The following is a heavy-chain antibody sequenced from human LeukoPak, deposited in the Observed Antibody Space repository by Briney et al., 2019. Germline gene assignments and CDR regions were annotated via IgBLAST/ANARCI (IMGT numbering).Heavy chain of an antibody. Sequence: PSETLSLTCAVYGGSFSPYYWSWIRQSPDKGLEWIGEINHSRSTNYNPSLKSRVTISVDTSKNQFSLKLSSVTAADTAVYYCASKSWYLDYWGQGTLVTVSS. CDR2: INHSRST. D-gene: IGHD6-13*01. CDR1: GGSFSPYY. CDR3: ASKSWYLDY. J-gene: IGHJ4*02. V-gene: IGHV4-34*01.